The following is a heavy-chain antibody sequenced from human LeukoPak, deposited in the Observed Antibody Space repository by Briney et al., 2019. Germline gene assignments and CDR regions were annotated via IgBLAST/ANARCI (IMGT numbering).Heavy chain of an antibody. CDR2: IWNDGSDK. CDR1: GFTFSHYA. D-gene: IGHD4-11*01. Sequence: GGSLRLSYTTSGFTFSHYAMHWVRQAPGKGLEWVAVIWNDGSDKYYGDSVKGRFTISRDNSRKTVYLQLSSLRVEDTAVYYCAKDAERGFDFSNSLQSWGQGTLVTVSS. CDR3: AKDAERGFDFSNSLQS. V-gene: IGHV3-33*06. J-gene: IGHJ4*02.